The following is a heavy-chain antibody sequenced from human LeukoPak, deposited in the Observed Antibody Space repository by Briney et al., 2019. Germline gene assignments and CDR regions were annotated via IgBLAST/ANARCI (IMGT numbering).Heavy chain of an antibody. V-gene: IGHV4-34*01. Sequence: PSETLSLTCAVYGGSFSGYYWSWIRQPPGKGLEWIGEINHSGSTNYNPSLKSRVTISVDTSKNQFSLKLSSVTAADTAMYYCARRAIPGGYYYMDVWGKGTTVTVSS. D-gene: IGHD3-10*01. CDR2: INHSGST. CDR1: GGSFSGYY. J-gene: IGHJ6*03. CDR3: ARRAIPGGYYYMDV.